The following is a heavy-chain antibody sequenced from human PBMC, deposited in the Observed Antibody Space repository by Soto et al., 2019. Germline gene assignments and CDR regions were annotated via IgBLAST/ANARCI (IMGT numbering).Heavy chain of an antibody. CDR2: ISYDGSNK. J-gene: IGHJ4*02. CDR1: GFTFSSYV. Sequence: GGSLRLSCAASGFTFSSYVMHWVRQAPGKGLEWVAVISYDGSNKYYADSVKGRFTISRDNSKNTLYLQMNSLRAEDTAVYYCAKDKHGYNFLVDYWGQGTLVTVSS. D-gene: IGHD5-12*01. V-gene: IGHV3-30*18. CDR3: AKDKHGYNFLVDY.